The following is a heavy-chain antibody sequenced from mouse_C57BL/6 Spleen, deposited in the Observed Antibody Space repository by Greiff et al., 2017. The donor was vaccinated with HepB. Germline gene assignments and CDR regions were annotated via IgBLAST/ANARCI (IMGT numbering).Heavy chain of an antibody. Sequence: QVQLKQSGAELVMPGASVKLSCKASGYTFTSYWMHWVKQRHGQGLEWIGNIDPYDSYTNYNQKFKGKSTLTVDKSSSTAYMKLSTLTSEDSAVYYCARYEEVPNTRVVGAWYFDVWGTGTTVTVSS. CDR2: IDPYDSYT. CDR3: ARYEEVPNTRVVGAWYFDV. J-gene: IGHJ1*03. D-gene: IGHD1-1*02. V-gene: IGHV1-69*01. CDR1: GYTFTSYW.